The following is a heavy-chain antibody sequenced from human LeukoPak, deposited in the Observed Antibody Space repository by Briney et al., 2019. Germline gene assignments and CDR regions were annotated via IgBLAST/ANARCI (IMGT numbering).Heavy chain of an antibody. CDR3: ATNYYDSSGYFPFDY. J-gene: IGHJ4*02. Sequence: ASVKVSCKASGYTFTSYAMNWVRQAPGQGLEWMGGIIPIFGTANYAQKFQGRVTITADESTSTAYMELSSLRSEDTAVYYCATNYYDSSGYFPFDYWGQGILVTVSS. CDR2: IIPIFGTA. D-gene: IGHD3-22*01. V-gene: IGHV1-69*13. CDR1: GYTFTSYA.